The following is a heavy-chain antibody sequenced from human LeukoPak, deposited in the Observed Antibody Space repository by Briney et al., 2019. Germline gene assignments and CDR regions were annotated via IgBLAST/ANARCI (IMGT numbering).Heavy chain of an antibody. V-gene: IGHV4-59*11. CDR3: ARRARGSYFWFDY. Sequence: SETLSLTCTVSGGSISSHYWSWIRQPPGKGLEWIGYIYYSGSTKYNPSLKSRVTISVDTSKNQFSLKLSSVTAADTAVYYCARRARGSYFWFDYWGQGTLVTVSS. J-gene: IGHJ4*02. CDR2: IYYSGST. D-gene: IGHD1-26*01. CDR1: GGSISSHY.